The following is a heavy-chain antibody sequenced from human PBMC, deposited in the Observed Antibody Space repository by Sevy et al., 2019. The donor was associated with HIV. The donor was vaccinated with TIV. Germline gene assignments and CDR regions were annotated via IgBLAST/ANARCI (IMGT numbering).Heavy chain of an antibody. D-gene: IGHD3-10*01. CDR1: GFSFSSYW. Sequence: GESLKISCEGSGFSFSSYWIHWVRQMPGKGLEWMATIHPGNSETRYRSSFQGQVTISADKSIYTAYLQWSRLSASDTAIYYCFMRAHTDSSGYYYRYGMDVWGQGTTVTVSS. CDR3: FMRAHTDSSGYYYRYGMDV. V-gene: IGHV5-51*01. J-gene: IGHJ6*02. CDR2: IHPGNSET.